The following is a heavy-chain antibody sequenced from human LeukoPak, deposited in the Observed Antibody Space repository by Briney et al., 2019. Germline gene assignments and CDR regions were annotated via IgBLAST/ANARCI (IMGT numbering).Heavy chain of an antibody. D-gene: IGHD3-10*01. CDR2: INDSGSA. V-gene: IGHV4-39*01. J-gene: IGHJ4*02. CDR3: ARYVVYGSGKYYFDY. CDR1: GGSVSSTTYY. Sequence: KPSETLSLTCTVSGGSVSSTTYYWSWIRQPPGKGLEWIATINDSGSAYYNPSLKSRVTISVDTSENQFSLKLSSVTAADTAVYYCARYVVYGSGKYYFDYWGQGTLVTVSS.